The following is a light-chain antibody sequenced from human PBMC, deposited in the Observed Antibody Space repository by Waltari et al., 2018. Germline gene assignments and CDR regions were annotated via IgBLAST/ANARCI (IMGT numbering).Light chain of an antibody. J-gene: IGKJ4*01. V-gene: IGKV3-20*01. CDR2: GGS. Sequence: ESVLPQSPGTLSLSPGERATLSCRASQSISSYLAWYQQKPGQAPRLLIYGGSSRATGIPDRFSGSGSGTDFTLTISRLEPEDFAVYYCQQYGSSPLSFGGGTKVEI. CDR1: QSISSY. CDR3: QQYGSSPLS.